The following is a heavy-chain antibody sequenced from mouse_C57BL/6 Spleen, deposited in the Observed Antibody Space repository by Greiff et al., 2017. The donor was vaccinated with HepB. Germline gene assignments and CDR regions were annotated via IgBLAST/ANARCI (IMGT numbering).Heavy chain of an antibody. CDR3: ARYGNYLDY. Sequence: VQLQQPGAELVRPGSSVKLSCKASGYTFTSYWMDWVKQRPGQGLEWIGNIYPSDSETHYNQKFKDKATLTVDKSSSTAYMQHSSLTSEDSAVYYCARYGNYLDYWGQGTTLTVSS. J-gene: IGHJ2*01. CDR1: GYTFTSYW. V-gene: IGHV1-61*01. CDR2: IYPSDSET. D-gene: IGHD2-1*01.